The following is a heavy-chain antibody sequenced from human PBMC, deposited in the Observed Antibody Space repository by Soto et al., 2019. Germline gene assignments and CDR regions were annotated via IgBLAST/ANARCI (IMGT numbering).Heavy chain of an antibody. V-gene: IGHV4-59*12. Sequence: PSETLSLTCTVSGGPIAPFYWTWIGQSPGKGLESIGYVYYNGSTNYNPALKGRVTISLDTSKSQFSLRLSSVTAADTAVYYCARTRGRGQWRDFYFDFWGQGSLVTVSS. CDR1: GGPIAPFY. D-gene: IGHD6-19*01. CDR2: VYYNGST. CDR3: ARTRGRGQWRDFYFDF. J-gene: IGHJ4*02.